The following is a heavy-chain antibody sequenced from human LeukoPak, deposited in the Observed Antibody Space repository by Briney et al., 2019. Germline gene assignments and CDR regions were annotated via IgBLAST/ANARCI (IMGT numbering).Heavy chain of an antibody. CDR1: GYTFTGYY. CDR3: ATDRGLRGVINYNPGGDY. D-gene: IGHD3-10*01. CDR2: INPNSGGT. Sequence: ASVKVSCKASGYTFTGYYMHWVRQAPGQGLEWMGWINPNSGGTNYAQKFQGRVTMTEDTSTDTAYMELSSLRSEDTAVYYCATDRGLRGVINYNPGGDYWGQGTLVTVSS. V-gene: IGHV1-2*02. J-gene: IGHJ4*02.